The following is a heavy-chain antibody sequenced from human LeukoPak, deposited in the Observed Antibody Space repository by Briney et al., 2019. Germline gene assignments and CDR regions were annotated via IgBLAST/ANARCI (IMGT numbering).Heavy chain of an antibody. CDR2: ISGSGSNT. Sequence: GGSLRLSCAASGFTFSLYAMSWVRQAPGKGLEWISGISGSGSNTYYADSVKGRFTISRDNSKNTLYLQMNSLRAEDTAVYYCAKKGWFGELASYYFDYWGQGTLVTVSS. CDR3: AKKGWFGELASYYFDY. D-gene: IGHD3-10*01. CDR1: GFTFSLYA. J-gene: IGHJ4*02. V-gene: IGHV3-23*01.